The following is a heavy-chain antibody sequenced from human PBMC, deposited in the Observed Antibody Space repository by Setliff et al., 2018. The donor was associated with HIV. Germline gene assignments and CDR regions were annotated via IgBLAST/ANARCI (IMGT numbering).Heavy chain of an antibody. CDR1: SYSITSGCY. D-gene: IGHD3-10*01. CDR2: IYNDGTT. J-gene: IGHJ4*02. Sequence: SETLSLTCAVFSYSITSGCYWAWIRQSPGKGLEWIGRIYNDGTTNYSPSLKSRVTISVDTLKNRFSLKLNSVTAADTAVYYCARDRAPRFSGSPSFNYFDSWGQGMLVTVSS. V-gene: IGHV4-38-2*02. CDR3: ARDRAPRFSGSPSFNYFDS.